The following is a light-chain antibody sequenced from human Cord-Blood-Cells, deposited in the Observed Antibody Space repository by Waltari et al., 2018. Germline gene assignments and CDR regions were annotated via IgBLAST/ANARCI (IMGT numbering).Light chain of an antibody. J-gene: IGLJ3*02. V-gene: IGLV2-11*01. CDR3: CSYAGSYTWV. Sequence: QSALTQPRSVSGSPGQSVTISCTGTSSDGAGYNYVSWYQQHPGKAPKLMIYDVSKRPAGVPDRFSGSKSGNTASLTISGLQAEDEADYYCCSYAGSYTWVFGGGTKLTVL. CDR2: DVS. CDR1: SSDGAGYNY.